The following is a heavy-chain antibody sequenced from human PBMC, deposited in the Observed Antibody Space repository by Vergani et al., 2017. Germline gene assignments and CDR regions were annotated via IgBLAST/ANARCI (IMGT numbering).Heavy chain of an antibody. D-gene: IGHD3-3*01. CDR3: ASRDITIFGVVIIRGYYYYGMDV. CDR1: GGTLSSYA. V-gene: IGHV1-69*01. J-gene: IGHJ6*02. Sequence: QVQLVQSGAEVKKPGSSVKVSCKASGGTLSSYAISWVRQAPGQGLEWMGGIIPIFGTANYAQKFQGRVTITADESTSTAYMELSSLRSEDTAVYYCASRDITIFGVVIIRGYYYYGMDVWGQXP. CDR2: IIPIFGTA.